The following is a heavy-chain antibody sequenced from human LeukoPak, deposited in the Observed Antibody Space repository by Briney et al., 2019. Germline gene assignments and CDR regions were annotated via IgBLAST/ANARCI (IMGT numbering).Heavy chain of an antibody. V-gene: IGHV4-39*07. J-gene: IGHJ5*02. D-gene: IGHD3-10*01. CDR3: VGFGERGGAFDP. Sequence: PSETLSLTCTVSGGSISSSSYYWSWIRQPPGKGLEWIGEINHSGSTNYNPSLKSRVTISVDTSKNQFSLKLSSVTAADTAVYYCVGFGERGGAFDPWGQGTLVTVSS. CDR2: INHSGST. CDR1: GGSISSSSYY.